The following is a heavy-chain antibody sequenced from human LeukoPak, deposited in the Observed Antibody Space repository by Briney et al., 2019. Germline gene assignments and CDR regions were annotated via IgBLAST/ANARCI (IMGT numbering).Heavy chain of an antibody. D-gene: IGHD7-27*01. V-gene: IGHV3-23*01. CDR2: INGRGSGS. Sequence: PGGSLRLSCAASGFTFSSYAMSWVRRAPGKGLEWVSAINGRGSGSSYADSVRGRFTISRDNSKNTLYLQIYRLRADDTAVYYCAKDSNIRVGTFDSWGQGTLVTVSS. CDR3: AKDSNIRVGTFDS. CDR1: GFTFSSYA. J-gene: IGHJ4*02.